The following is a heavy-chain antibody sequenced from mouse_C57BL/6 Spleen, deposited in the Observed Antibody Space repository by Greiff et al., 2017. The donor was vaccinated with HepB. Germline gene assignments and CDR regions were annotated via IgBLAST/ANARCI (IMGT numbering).Heavy chain of an antibody. D-gene: IGHD1-1*01. CDR2: IYPGSGST. V-gene: IGHV1-55*01. CDR3: AWYGSSYDAMDY. CDR1: GYTFTSYW. Sequence: QVQLQQSGAELVKPGASVKMSCKASGYTFTSYWITWVKQRPGQGLEWIGDIYPGSGSTNYNEKFKSKATLTVDTSSSTAYMQLSSLTSEDSAVYYCAWYGSSYDAMDYWGQGTSVTVSS. J-gene: IGHJ4*01.